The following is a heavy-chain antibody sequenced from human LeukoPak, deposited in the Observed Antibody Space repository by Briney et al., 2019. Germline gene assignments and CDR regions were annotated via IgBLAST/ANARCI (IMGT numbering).Heavy chain of an antibody. J-gene: IGHJ5*02. CDR3: ARGDIRGSSALDP. Sequence: ASVKVSCKASGYTFTGYYMLWVRQAPGQGLEWMGWINPNSGGTNYAQKFQGRVTMTRDTSISTAYMELSSLRSEDTAVYYCARGDIRGSSALDPWGQGTLVTVSS. D-gene: IGHD1-26*01. V-gene: IGHV1-2*02. CDR1: GYTFTGYY. CDR2: INPNSGGT.